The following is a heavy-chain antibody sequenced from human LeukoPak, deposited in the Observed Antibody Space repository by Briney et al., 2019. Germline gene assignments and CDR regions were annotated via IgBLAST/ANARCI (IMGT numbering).Heavy chain of an antibody. D-gene: IGHD5-18*01. Sequence: SVKVSCKASGGTFSSYAISWVRQAPGQGLEWMGGIIPIFGTANYAQKFQGRVTITADESTSTAYMELSSLRSEDTAVYYCAGGYSYGMGYFDYWGQGTLVTVSS. CDR3: AGGYSYGMGYFDY. V-gene: IGHV1-69*01. CDR1: GGTFSSYA. J-gene: IGHJ4*02. CDR2: IIPIFGTA.